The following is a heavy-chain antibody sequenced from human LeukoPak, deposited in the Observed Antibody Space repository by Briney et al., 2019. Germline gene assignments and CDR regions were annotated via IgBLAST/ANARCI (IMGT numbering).Heavy chain of an antibody. Sequence: GGSLRLSCAASGFTFSSYAMHWVRQAPGKGLEYFSAISSNGGSTYYANSVKGRFTISRDNSKNTLYLQMGSLRAEDMAVYYCARGRDGYNSPDYWGQGTLVTVSS. J-gene: IGHJ4*02. D-gene: IGHD5-24*01. CDR3: ARGRDGYNSPDY. CDR1: GFTFSSYA. CDR2: ISSNGGST. V-gene: IGHV3-64*01.